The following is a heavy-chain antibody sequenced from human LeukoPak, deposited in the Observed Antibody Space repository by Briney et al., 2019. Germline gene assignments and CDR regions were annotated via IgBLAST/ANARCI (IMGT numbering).Heavy chain of an antibody. V-gene: IGHV4-59*01. J-gene: IGHJ4*02. CDR3: ARGKRGGNPYFDY. D-gene: IGHD4-23*01. Sequence: SETLPLTCTVSGGSISSYYWSWIRQPPGKGLEWIGYIYYSGSTNYNPSLKSRVTISVDTSKNQFSLKLSSVTAADTAVYYCARGKRGGNPYFDYWGQGTLVTVSS. CDR2: IYYSGST. CDR1: GGSISSYY.